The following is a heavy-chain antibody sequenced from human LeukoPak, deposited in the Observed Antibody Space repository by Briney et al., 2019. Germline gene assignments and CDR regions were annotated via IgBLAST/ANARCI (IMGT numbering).Heavy chain of an antibody. CDR1: GGSISSSNW. CDR3: ATMMYGSGNYYNSDY. Sequence: KASGTLSLTCAVSGGSISSSNWWSWVRQPPGKGLEWIGEIYHTGSTYYSPSLKSRVTISIHTSKNQFSLKLSSVTAADTAVYYCATMMYGSGNYYNSDYWGQGTLVTVSS. J-gene: IGHJ4*02. V-gene: IGHV4-4*02. CDR2: IYHTGST. D-gene: IGHD3-10*01.